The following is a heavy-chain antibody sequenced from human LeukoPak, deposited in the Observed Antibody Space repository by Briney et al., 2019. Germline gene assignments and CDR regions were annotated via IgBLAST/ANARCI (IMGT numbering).Heavy chain of an antibody. Sequence: PGGSLRLSCAASGFTFSSYGMHWVRQAPGKGLEWVAFIRYDGSNKYYADSVKGRFTISRDNAENSLYLQLDSLRADDTALYYCARDGNYFDGYYYGVFDMWGQGTMVTVSP. CDR3: ARDGNYFDGYYYGVFDM. CDR1: GFTFSSYG. CDR2: IRYDGSNK. D-gene: IGHD5-24*01. J-gene: IGHJ3*02. V-gene: IGHV3-30*02.